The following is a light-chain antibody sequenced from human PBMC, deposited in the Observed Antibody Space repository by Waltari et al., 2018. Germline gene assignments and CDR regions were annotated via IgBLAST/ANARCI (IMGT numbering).Light chain of an antibody. V-gene: IGLV2-11*01. CDR3: CSYAGSYTSL. Sequence: QSALTQPRSVSGSPGQSVTISCTGTSSDVGGYNYVSWYQQHPGKAPKLMIYDVSKRPSGVPDRFSGSKSGNTASLTSSGLQAEDEADYYCCSYAGSYTSLFGGGTKLTVL. CDR1: SSDVGGYNY. J-gene: IGLJ2*01. CDR2: DVS.